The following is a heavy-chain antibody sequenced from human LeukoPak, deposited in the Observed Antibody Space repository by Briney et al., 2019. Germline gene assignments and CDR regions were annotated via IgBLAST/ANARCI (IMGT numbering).Heavy chain of an antibody. J-gene: IGHJ2*01. D-gene: IGHD5-18*01. CDR3: ARGYSYGRNWYFDL. V-gene: IGHV3-23*01. CDR2: VSGGGDNT. CDR1: GFTFSGSA. Sequence: PGGSLRLSCAASGFTFSGSAMHWVRQASGKGLEWVSGVSGGGDNTYYADSVKGRFTISRDNSKNTLYLQMNSLRAEDTALYYCARGYSYGRNWYFDLWGRGTLVTVSS.